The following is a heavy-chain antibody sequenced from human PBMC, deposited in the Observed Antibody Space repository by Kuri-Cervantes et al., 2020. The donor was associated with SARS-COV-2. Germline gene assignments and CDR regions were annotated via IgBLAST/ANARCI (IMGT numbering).Heavy chain of an antibody. CDR1: GFTFINFG. CDR3: TRGAAAADYFFYGMDV. Sequence: SLSLSCAASGFTFINFGMHWVRQAPGKGLEWVTLISYDGSDKYYADSVKGRFTISRDNSKSTLFLQMNSLRAEDTAEYYCTRGAAAADYFFYGMDVWGRGTTVTVSS. CDR2: ISYDGSDK. J-gene: IGHJ6*02. V-gene: IGHV3-30*03. D-gene: IGHD6-13*01.